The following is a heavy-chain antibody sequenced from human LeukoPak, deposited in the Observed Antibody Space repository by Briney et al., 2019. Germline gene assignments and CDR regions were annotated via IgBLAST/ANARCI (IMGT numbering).Heavy chain of an antibody. CDR1: GGCFSGYY. D-gene: IGHD1-26*01. V-gene: IGHV4-34*01. Sequence: SETLSLTCAVYGGCFSGYYLSWIRQAPGKGLEWVGGISDSGSTNYNPSLKSRVTISVDTSKNQFSLKLSSVTAADTAVYYCARASFLRGSYWAYWGQGTLVTVSS. CDR2: ISDSGST. J-gene: IGHJ4*02. CDR3: ARASFLRGSYWAY.